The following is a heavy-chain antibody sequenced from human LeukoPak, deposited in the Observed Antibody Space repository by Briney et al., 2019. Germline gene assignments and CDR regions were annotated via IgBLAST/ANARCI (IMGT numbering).Heavy chain of an antibody. J-gene: IGHJ4*02. D-gene: IGHD6-19*01. CDR3: ASSGWYDLDY. CDR1: GFTFSSSW. Sequence: QPGGSLRLSCAASGFTFSSSWMSWVRQAPGKGLEWVANIKQDGSEKYYVDSVKGRFTISRDNAKNSLYLQMNSLRAEDTAVYYCASSGWYDLDYWGQGTLVTVSS. CDR2: IKQDGSEK. V-gene: IGHV3-7*01.